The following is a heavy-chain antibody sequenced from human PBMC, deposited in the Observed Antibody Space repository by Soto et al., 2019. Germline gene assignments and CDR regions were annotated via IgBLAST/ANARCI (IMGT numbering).Heavy chain of an antibody. CDR1: GFTFNSYD. Sequence: PGGSLRLSCAASGFTFNSYDMHWVRQAPGKGLEWVALISHDGSNKYYAASVKGRFTISRDNSKNTLYLQMDSLRAEDTAVYYTSRAVAQAFDIWGQGTMVTVSS. V-gene: IGHV3-30*03. D-gene: IGHD2-15*01. CDR3: SRAVAQAFDI. CDR2: ISHDGSNK. J-gene: IGHJ3*02.